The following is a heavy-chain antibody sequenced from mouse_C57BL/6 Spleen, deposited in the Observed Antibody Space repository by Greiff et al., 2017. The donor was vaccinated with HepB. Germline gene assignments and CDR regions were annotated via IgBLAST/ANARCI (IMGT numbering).Heavy chain of an antibody. CDR3: ARQGTTSYWYFDV. CDR2: ISSGGSYT. CDR1: GFTFSSYG. J-gene: IGHJ1*03. V-gene: IGHV5-6*02. D-gene: IGHD2-14*01. Sequence: EVKVEESGGDLVKPGGSLKLSCAASGFTFSSYGMSWVRQTPDQRLEWVATISSGGSYTYYPDSVKGRFTISRDNAKNTLYLQMSSLTSEDTAMYYCARQGTTSYWYFDVWGTGTTVTVSS.